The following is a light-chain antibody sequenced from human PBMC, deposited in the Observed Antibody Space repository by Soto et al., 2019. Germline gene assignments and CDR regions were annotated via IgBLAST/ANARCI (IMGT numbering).Light chain of an antibody. J-gene: IGKJ1*01. CDR2: AAS. CDR1: QGISSY. CDR3: QQYYSYPWT. Sequence: AIRMTQSPSSFSASTGDRVTITCRASQGISSYLAWYQQKPGKAPKLLIYAASTLQSGVPSRFSGSGSGTDFTLTISQLQSEDFATYYRQQYYSYPWTFGQGTKVESK. V-gene: IGKV1-8*01.